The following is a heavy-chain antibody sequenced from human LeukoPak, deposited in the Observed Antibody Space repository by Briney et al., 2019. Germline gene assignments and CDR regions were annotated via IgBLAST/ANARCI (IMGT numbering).Heavy chain of an antibody. CDR1: GGSISSYY. D-gene: IGHD3-16*01. V-gene: IGHV4-59*01. CDR3: ARMGDQHGGDY. J-gene: IGHJ4*02. Sequence: SETLPLTCTVSGGSISSYYWSWIRQPPGKGLEWIGYIYYSGSTNYNPSLKSRVTISVDTSKNQFSLKLSSVTAADTAVYYCARMGDQHGGDYWGQGTLVTVSS. CDR2: IYYSGST.